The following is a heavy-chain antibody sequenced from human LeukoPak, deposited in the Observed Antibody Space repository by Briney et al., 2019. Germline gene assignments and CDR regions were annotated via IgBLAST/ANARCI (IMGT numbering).Heavy chain of an antibody. V-gene: IGHV3-23*01. Sequence: GRSLRLSCAASGFTFSSYAMSWVRQAPGKGLEWVSAISGSGGSTYYADSVKGRFTISRDNSKNTLYLQMNSLRAEDTAVYYCAKARGYCSSTSCSKGGYFDYWGQGTLVTVSS. D-gene: IGHD2-2*01. CDR2: ISGSGGST. CDR3: AKARGYCSSTSCSKGGYFDY. CDR1: GFTFSSYA. J-gene: IGHJ4*02.